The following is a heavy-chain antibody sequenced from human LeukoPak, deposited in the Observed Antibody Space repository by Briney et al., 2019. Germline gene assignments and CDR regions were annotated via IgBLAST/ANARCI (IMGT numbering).Heavy chain of an antibody. Sequence: ASVKVSCKASGGTFTSYAISWVRQAPGQGLEWMGGIIPIFGAANYAQKFQGRVTLTRDMSTSTDYLELSSLRSEDTAVYYCARGPSGSYFGYSRGDWGQGTLVIVSS. CDR1: GGTFTSYA. D-gene: IGHD3-10*01. J-gene: IGHJ4*02. CDR3: ARGPSGSYFGYSRGD. V-gene: IGHV1-69*05. CDR2: IIPIFGAA.